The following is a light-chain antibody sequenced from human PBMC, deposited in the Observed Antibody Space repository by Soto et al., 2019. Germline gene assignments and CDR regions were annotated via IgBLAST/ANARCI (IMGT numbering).Light chain of an antibody. CDR3: QQYGSSRT. V-gene: IGKV3-20*01. Sequence: EIVLTQSPGTMSLSPGDRVTLSCRASQTVTRSYLAWYQQKPGQAPRLLIYGASIRATGIPDRFSGSGSGTDFTLTISRLEPEDFAVYYCQQYGSSRTFGQGTKVDIK. J-gene: IGKJ1*01. CDR2: GAS. CDR1: QTVTRSY.